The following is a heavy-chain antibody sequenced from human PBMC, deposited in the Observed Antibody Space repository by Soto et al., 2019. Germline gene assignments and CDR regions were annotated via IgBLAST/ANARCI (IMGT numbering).Heavy chain of an antibody. CDR2: INHSGST. CDR3: ARGYPPTMIVARGAFDI. V-gene: IGHV4-34*01. Sequence: SETLSLTCAVYGGSFSGYYWSWIRQPPGKGLEWTGEINHSGSTNYNPSLKSRVTISVDTSKNQFSLKLSSVTAADTAVYYCARGYPPTMIVARGAFDIWGQGTMVTVSS. CDR1: GGSFSGYY. J-gene: IGHJ3*02. D-gene: IGHD3-22*01.